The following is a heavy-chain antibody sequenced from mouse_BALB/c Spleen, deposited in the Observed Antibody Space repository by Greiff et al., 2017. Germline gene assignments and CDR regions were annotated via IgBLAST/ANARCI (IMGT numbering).Heavy chain of an antibody. J-gene: IGHJ4*01. Sequence: VQLKESGGGLVKPGGSLKLSCAASGFAFSSYDMSWVRQTPEKRLEWVAYISSGGGSTYYPDTVKGRFTISRDNAKNTLYLQMSSLKSEDTAMYYCARDGNYFYYAMDYWGQGTSVTVSS. CDR2: ISSGGGST. CDR3: ARDGNYFYYAMDY. V-gene: IGHV5-12-1*01. CDR1: GFAFSSYD. D-gene: IGHD2-1*01.